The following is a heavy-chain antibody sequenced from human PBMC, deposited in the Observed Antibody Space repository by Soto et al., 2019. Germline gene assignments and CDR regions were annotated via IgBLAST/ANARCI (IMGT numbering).Heavy chain of an antibody. CDR2: IYYSGST. CDR1: GGSISSYY. CDR3: ARGSAAIMVD. D-gene: IGHD2-2*01. Sequence: QVQLQESGPGLLKPSETLSLTCTVSGGSISSYYWSRIRQPPGKGLEWIGYIYYSGSTNYNPSLKSQVTISVDTSKNQFSLKLSSVTAADTAVYYCARGSAAIMVDWGQGTLVTVSS. V-gene: IGHV4-59*01. J-gene: IGHJ4*02.